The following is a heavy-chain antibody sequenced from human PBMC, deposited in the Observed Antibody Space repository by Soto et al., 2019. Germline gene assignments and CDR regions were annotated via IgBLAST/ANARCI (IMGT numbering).Heavy chain of an antibody. J-gene: IGHJ4*02. Sequence: PGGSLRLSCTASGFTFSSYAMSWVRQAPGKGLEWVSAISGSGGSTYYADSVKGRFTISRDNSKNTLYLQMNSLRAEDTAVYYCAKDGAFIAAAGHFDYWGQGTLVTVSS. D-gene: IGHD6-13*01. CDR1: GFTFSSYA. V-gene: IGHV3-23*01. CDR3: AKDGAFIAAAGHFDY. CDR2: ISGSGGST.